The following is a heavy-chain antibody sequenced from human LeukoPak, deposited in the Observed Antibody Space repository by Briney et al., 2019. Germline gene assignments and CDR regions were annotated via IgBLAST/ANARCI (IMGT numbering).Heavy chain of an antibody. CDR3: ARGGGSGRYGLPFDS. V-gene: IGHV3-53*01. Sequence: GGSLRLSCAASVLTVSSNYMGWVRQAPAKGLEWVSVIYSGGSTYYADSVKGRFTISRDNSKNTLYLQMNSLTDEDTAVYYCARGGGSGRYGLPFDSWGQGTLVTVSS. D-gene: IGHD6-13*01. CDR2: IYSGGST. J-gene: IGHJ4*02. CDR1: VLTVSSNY.